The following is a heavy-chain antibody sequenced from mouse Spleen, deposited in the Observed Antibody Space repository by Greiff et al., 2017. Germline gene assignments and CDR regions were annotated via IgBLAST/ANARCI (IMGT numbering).Heavy chain of an antibody. CDR2: IDPANGNT. D-gene: IGHD1-1*01. CDR3: ASLCYGSSPRYFDV. Sequence: VQLQQSVAELVRPRASVKLSCTASGFNIKNTYMHWVKQRPEQGLEWIGRIDPANGNTKYAPKFQGKATITADTSSNTAYLQLSSLTSEDTAIDYCASLCYGSSPRYFDVWGAGTTVTVSS. V-gene: IGHV14-3*01. J-gene: IGHJ1*01. CDR1: GFNIKNTY.